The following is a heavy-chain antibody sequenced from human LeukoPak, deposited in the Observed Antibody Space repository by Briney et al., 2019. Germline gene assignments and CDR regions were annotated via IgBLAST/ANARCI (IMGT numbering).Heavy chain of an antibody. CDR3: AKPARVGAVDY. CDR1: GFTFSSYG. D-gene: IGHD6-13*01. J-gene: IGHJ4*02. Sequence: GGSLRLSCAASGFTFSSYGMTWVRQAPGKGLEWVSYISSSSTIYYADSVKGRFTISRDNAKNSLYLQLNSLRAEDTAVYYCAKPARVGAVDYWGQGTLVTVSS. CDR2: ISSSSTI. V-gene: IGHV3-48*01.